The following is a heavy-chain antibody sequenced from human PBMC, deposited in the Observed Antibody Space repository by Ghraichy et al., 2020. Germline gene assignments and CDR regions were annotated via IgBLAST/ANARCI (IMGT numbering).Heavy chain of an antibody. CDR3: ARGQYYDVLTGRFYNWFDP. D-gene: IGHD3-9*01. CDR2: INHSGAT. Sequence: SETLSHTCSIYGASFSGYYWSWIRQSPGKGLEWIGEINHSGATNYNPSLKSRVTISEDTSKNHFSLKLTSVTAADTAVYYCARGQYYDVLTGRFYNWFDPWGQGTLVTVSS. CDR1: GASFSGYY. J-gene: IGHJ5*02. V-gene: IGHV4-34*01.